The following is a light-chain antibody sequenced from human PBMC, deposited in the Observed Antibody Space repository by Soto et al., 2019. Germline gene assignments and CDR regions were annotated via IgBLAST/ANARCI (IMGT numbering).Light chain of an antibody. CDR1: SANIGAAYN. V-gene: IGLV1-40*01. Sequence: QSVLTQPPSVSGAPGQRVTISCTGSSANIGAAYNVDWYQQLPGTAPKLLIYGNNNRPSGVPARFSGSKSGNTASLTVSGLQAEDEADYYCSSYAGSNNLVFGGGTKVTVL. CDR3: SSYAGSNNLV. CDR2: GNN. J-gene: IGLJ2*01.